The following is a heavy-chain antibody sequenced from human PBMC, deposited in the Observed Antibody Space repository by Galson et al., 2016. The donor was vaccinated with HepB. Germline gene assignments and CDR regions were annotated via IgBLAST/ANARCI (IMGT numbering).Heavy chain of an antibody. D-gene: IGHD2-15*01. V-gene: IGHV1-2*02. CDR1: GDTFTDYL. Sequence: SVKVSCKASGDTFTDYLIHWVRQAPGQGLEWMGWINPNSGGTNFAQKFQDRVTLTSDTSMSTTYIELSRLTSDDTALYYCARDAGLWSFDFWGRGTLVTVPS. CDR3: ARDAGLWSFDF. CDR2: INPNSGGT. J-gene: IGHJ2*01.